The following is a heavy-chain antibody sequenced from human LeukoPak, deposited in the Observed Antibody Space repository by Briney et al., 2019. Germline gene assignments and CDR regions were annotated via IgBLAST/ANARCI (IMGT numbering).Heavy chain of an antibody. J-gene: IGHJ6*03. D-gene: IGHD3-3*01. CDR1: GFTFSSYE. Sequence: GGSLRLSCAASGFTFSSYEMNWVRQAPEKGLEWVSYISTGGSTIYYADSVKGRFTISRDNAKNSLYLQMNSLRAEDTAVYYCARDSLDFWSGHRYYYYMDVWGKGTTVTVSS. V-gene: IGHV3-48*03. CDR3: ARDSLDFWSGHRYYYYMDV. CDR2: ISTGGSTI.